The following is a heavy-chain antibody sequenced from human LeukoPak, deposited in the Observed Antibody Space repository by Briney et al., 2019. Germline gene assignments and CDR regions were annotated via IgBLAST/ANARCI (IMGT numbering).Heavy chain of an antibody. D-gene: IGHD3-3*01. CDR3: ARDRDFWSGYDSNWFDP. J-gene: IGHJ5*02. CDR1: GYTFTSYG. CDR2: ISAYNGNT. Sequence: ASVKVSCKASGYTFTSYGISWVRQAPGQGLEWMGWISAYNGNTNYAQKLQGRVTMTTDTSTSTAYMELRSLRSDDTAVYYCARDRDFWSGYDSNWFDPWGQGTLVTVSS. V-gene: IGHV1-18*01.